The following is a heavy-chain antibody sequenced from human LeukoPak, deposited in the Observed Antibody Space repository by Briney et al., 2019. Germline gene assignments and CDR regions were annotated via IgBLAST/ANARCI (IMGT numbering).Heavy chain of an antibody. CDR2: ISGSGGST. J-gene: IGHJ4*02. D-gene: IGHD3-10*01. Sequence: GGSLRLSCAASGFTFSSYAMSWVRQAPGKGLEWVSGISGSGGSTYYADSVKGRFTISRDNSKNTLYLQMNSLRAEDTAVYYCAKWGAYYYGSGSYSELDYWGQGTLVTVSS. CDR1: GFTFSSYA. CDR3: AKWGAYYYGSGSYSELDY. V-gene: IGHV3-23*01.